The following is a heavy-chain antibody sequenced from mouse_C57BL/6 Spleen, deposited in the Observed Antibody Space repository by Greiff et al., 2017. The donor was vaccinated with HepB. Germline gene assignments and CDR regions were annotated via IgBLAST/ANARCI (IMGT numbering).Heavy chain of an antibody. Sequence: EVQLQQSGGGLVQPGGSLKLSCAASGFTFSDYGMAWVRQAPRKGPEWVAFISNLAYSIYYADTVTGRFTISRENAKNTLYLEMSSLRSEDTAMYYCARRDPGAMDYWGQGTSVTVSS. CDR2: ISNLAYSI. CDR1: GFTFSDYG. D-gene: IGHD4-1*01. CDR3: ARRDPGAMDY. J-gene: IGHJ4*01. V-gene: IGHV5-15*01.